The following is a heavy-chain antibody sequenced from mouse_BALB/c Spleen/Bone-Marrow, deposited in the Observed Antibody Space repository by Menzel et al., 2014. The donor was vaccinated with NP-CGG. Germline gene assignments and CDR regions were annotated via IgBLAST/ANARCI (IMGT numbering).Heavy chain of an antibody. Sequence: VQLQQSGPDLVKPSQSLSLTCTVTGYSITSGYSWHWIRQFPGNKLEWMGYIHYSGSTNYNPSLKSRISITRDTSKNQFFLLLNSVTTEDTDTYYCARRTEVRLVYYFDYWGQGTTLTVSS. D-gene: IGHD2-14*01. V-gene: IGHV3-1*02. CDR3: ARRTEVRLVYYFDY. J-gene: IGHJ2*01. CDR1: GYSITSGYS. CDR2: IHYSGST.